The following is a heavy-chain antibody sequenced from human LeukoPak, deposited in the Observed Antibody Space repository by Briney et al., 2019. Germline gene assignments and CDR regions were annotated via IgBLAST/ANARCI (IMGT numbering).Heavy chain of an antibody. CDR2: IHPNSGGT. D-gene: IGHD3-22*01. Sequence: GASVKVSCKASGYTFTGSYIHWVRQAPGQGLEWMGWIHPNSGGTNSAQRFQGRVTMSRDTSISTAYMELSRLRSDDTAVYHCAREGDSSADAFDIWGLGTMVTVSS. CDR1: GYTFTGSY. J-gene: IGHJ3*02. CDR3: AREGDSSADAFDI. V-gene: IGHV1-2*02.